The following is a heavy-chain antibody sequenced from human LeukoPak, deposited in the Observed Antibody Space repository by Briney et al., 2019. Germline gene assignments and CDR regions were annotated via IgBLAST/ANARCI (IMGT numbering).Heavy chain of an antibody. J-gene: IGHJ4*02. CDR1: GFTFDDYA. CDR3: AKGSRASEIYYFDY. CDR2: ISWNSGSI. Sequence: GRSLRLSCAASGFTFDDYAMHWVRQAPGKGLEWVSGISWNSGSIGYADSVKGRFTISRDNSKNTLYLQMNSLRAEDTAVYYCAKGSRASEIYYFDYWGQGTLVTVSS. D-gene: IGHD2-15*01. V-gene: IGHV3-9*01.